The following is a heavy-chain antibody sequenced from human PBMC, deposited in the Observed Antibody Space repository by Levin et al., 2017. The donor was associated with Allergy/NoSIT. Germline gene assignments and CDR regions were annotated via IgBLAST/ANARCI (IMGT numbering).Heavy chain of an antibody. CDR2: ISWNSGSI. D-gene: IGHD6-13*01. J-gene: IGHJ6*02. CDR3: AKDMGEQLVRYYGMDV. Sequence: RAGGSLRLSCAASGFTFDDYAMHWVRQAPGKGLEWVSGISWNSGSIGYADSVKGRFTISRDNAKNSLYLQMNSLRAEDTALYYCAKDMGEQLVRYYGMDVWGQGTTVTVSS. CDR1: GFTFDDYA. V-gene: IGHV3-9*01.